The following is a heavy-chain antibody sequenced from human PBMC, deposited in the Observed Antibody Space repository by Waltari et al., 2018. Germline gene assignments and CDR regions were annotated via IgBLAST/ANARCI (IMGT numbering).Heavy chain of an antibody. CDR2: IIPILGIA. D-gene: IGHD2-2*01. V-gene: IGHV1-69*02. J-gene: IGHJ6*02. CDR1: GGTFSSYP. Sequence: QVQLVQSGAAVKKPGSSVKVSCKSSGGTFSSYPISWVRQAPGRGLEWMGRIIPILGIANYAQKFQGRVTITADKSTNTAYMELSSLRSEDTAVYYCARGKCSSTSCHSYYYYGMDVWGQGTTVTVSS. CDR3: ARGKCSSTSCHSYYYYGMDV.